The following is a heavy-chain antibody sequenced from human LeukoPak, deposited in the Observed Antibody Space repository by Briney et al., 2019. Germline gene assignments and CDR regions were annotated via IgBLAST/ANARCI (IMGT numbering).Heavy chain of an antibody. CDR2: INPSGGST. CDR1: GYTFTSYY. D-gene: IGHD3-22*01. V-gene: IGHV1-46*01. Sequence: ASVKVSCKASGYTFTSYYMHWVRQAPGQGLEWMGIINPSGGSTSYAQKFQGRVTMTTDTSTSTAYMELRSLRSDDTAVYYCAREDYYDSSGYSVTYFDYWGQGTLVTVSS. J-gene: IGHJ4*02. CDR3: AREDYYDSSGYSVTYFDY.